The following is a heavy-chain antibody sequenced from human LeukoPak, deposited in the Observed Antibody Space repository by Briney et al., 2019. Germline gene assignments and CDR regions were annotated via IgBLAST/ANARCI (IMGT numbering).Heavy chain of an antibody. J-gene: IGHJ4*02. D-gene: IGHD3-22*01. CDR2: ISYDGGKK. CDR3: AKDRYYYDSSGYYGSDY. Sequence: GGSLRLSCAASGFTFSSHDMHWVRQAPGKGLEWVAFISYDGGKKDYADSVKGRFTISRDNSRNTLYLQMNSLRAEDTAVYYCAKDRYYYDSSGYYGSDYWGQGTLVTVSS. CDR1: GFTFSSHD. V-gene: IGHV3-30*18.